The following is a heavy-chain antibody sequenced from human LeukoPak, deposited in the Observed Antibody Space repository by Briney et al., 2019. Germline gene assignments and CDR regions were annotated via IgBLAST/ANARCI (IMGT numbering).Heavy chain of an antibody. D-gene: IGHD4-17*01. J-gene: IGHJ3*02. CDR1: GSTFDDYA. V-gene: IGHV3-9*01. Sequence: PGRSLRLSCAASGSTFDDYAMHWVRQAPGKGLEWVSGISWNSGSIGYADSVEGRFTISRDNAKNSLYLQMNSLRAEDTALYYCAKGFASTVVTRNDAFDIWGQGTMVTVSS. CDR2: ISWNSGSI. CDR3: AKGFASTVVTRNDAFDI.